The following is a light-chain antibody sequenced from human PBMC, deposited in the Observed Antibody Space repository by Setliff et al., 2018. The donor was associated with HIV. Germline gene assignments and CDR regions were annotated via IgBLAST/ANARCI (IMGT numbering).Light chain of an antibody. CDR2: RDD. CDR3: VSWDDSLNGIYV. CDR1: SSNIGSNF. J-gene: IGLJ1*01. Sequence: QSVLTQPPSASGAPGQRVTISCSGSSSNIGSNFVYWYRQLPGTAPKVVIYRDDQRPSGVPDRFSGSKSGTSASLAISGLRAEDEGDYYCVSWDDSLNGIYVFGIGTKV. V-gene: IGLV1-47*01.